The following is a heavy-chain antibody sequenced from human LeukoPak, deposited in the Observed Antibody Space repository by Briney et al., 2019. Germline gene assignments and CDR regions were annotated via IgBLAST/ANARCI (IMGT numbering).Heavy chain of an antibody. D-gene: IGHD5-24*01. J-gene: IGHJ4*02. CDR2: INHSGST. V-gene: IGHV4-34*01. CDR1: GGSFSGYY. Sequence: ETLSLTCAVYGGSFSGYYWSWIRQPPGKGLEWIGEINHSGSTNYNPSLKRRVTISVDTSKNQFSLKLSSVTAADTAVYYCARFSFQGKRYYFDYWGQGTLVTVSS. CDR3: ARFSFQGKRYYFDY.